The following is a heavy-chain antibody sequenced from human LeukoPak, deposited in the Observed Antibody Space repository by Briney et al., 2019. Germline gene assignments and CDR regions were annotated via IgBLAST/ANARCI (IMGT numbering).Heavy chain of an antibody. CDR1: GFRFSNYW. D-gene: IGHD1-26*01. CDR2: IKQDESEK. V-gene: IGHV3-7*03. J-gene: IGHJ4*02. CDR3: ARLVGDVTTWDC. Sequence: GGSLRLSCTASGFRFSNYWMSWVRQAPGKGLEWVASIKQDESEKYYVDSVKGRFTTSRDNAKSSLYLQMNALRGEDTAVYYCARLVGDVTTWDCWGQGTLVTVSS.